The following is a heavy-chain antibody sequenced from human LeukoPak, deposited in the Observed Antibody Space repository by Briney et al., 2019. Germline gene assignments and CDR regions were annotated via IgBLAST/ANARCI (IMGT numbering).Heavy chain of an antibody. D-gene: IGHD2-21*02. CDR1: GSTFSSYS. CDR3: AKELPYCGGDCYSLLDY. Sequence: GGSLRLSCAASGSTFSSYSMSWVRQAPGRGLEWVSLISGSGGSTYYADSVKRRFTISRDNSKNTLYLQMNSLRAEDTAIYYCAKELPYCGGDCYSLLDYWGQGTLVTVSS. J-gene: IGHJ4*02. CDR2: ISGSGGST. V-gene: IGHV3-23*01.